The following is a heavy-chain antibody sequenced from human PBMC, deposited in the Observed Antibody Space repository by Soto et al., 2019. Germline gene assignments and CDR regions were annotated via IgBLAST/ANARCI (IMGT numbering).Heavy chain of an antibody. CDR2: IYHSGST. J-gene: IGHJ4*02. V-gene: IGHV4-30-2*01. Sequence: SETLSLTCAVSGGSISSGGYSWSWIRQPPGKGLEWIGYIYHSGSTYYNPSLKSRVTISVDRSKNQFSLKLSSVTAADTAVYYCARALNYYDSSGYYVYFDYWGQGTLVTVSS. D-gene: IGHD3-22*01. CDR1: GGSISSGGYS. CDR3: ARALNYYDSSGYYVYFDY.